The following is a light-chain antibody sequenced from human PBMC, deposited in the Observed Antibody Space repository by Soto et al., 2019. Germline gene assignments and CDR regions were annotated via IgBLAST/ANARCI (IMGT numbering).Light chain of an antibody. V-gene: IGLV2-14*01. J-gene: IGLJ2*01. CDR2: EVS. CDR3: SSYTSSSPVV. CDR1: SSDVGGYNY. Sequence: QSALTQPASVSGSPGQSITISCTGTSSDVGGYNYVSWYQQHPGKAPKLMIYEVSNRPSGVSNRFSGSKSGNTASLTISGLQAEDEADYYCSSYTSSSPVVFGGWTKLTVL.